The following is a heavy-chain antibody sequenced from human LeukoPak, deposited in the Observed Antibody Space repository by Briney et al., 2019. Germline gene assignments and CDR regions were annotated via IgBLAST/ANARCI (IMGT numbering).Heavy chain of an antibody. J-gene: IGHJ4*02. V-gene: IGHV3-21*01. Sequence: PGGSLRLSCAASGFTFITYAMSWVRKAPGKGLEWVSSISSSSSYIYYADSVKGRFTISRDNAKNSLYLQMNSLRAEDTAVYYCARDTYSRLDYWGQGTLVTVSS. D-gene: IGHD6-13*01. CDR1: GFTFITYA. CDR3: ARDTYSRLDY. CDR2: ISSSSSYI.